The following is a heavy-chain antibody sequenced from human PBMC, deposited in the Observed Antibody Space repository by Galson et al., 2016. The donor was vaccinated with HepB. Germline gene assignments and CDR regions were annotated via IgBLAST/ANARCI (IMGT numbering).Heavy chain of an antibody. J-gene: IGHJ4*02. CDR1: GFSFSTYS. CDR2: ITRSSDTI. Sequence: SLRLSCAASGFSFSTYSMNWVRQAPGKGLEWVAYITRSSDTIHYADSVKGRFTISRDNAENALYLHMDSLRDEDTALYYCTRDPHALDFWGQGTLVTVSS. CDR3: TRDPHALDF. V-gene: IGHV3-48*02.